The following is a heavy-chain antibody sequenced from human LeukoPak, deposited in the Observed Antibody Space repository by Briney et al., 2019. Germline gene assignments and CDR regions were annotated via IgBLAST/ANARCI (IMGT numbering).Heavy chain of an antibody. CDR1: GFTFSSYW. Sequence: GGSLRLSCAASGFTFSSYWMSWVRPAPGKGLEWVANIKQDGSEKYYVDSVKGRFTISRDNAKNSLYLQMNSLRAEDTAVYYCARSLRYFDWLHTSYYFDYWGQGTLVTVSS. D-gene: IGHD3-9*01. CDR2: IKQDGSEK. J-gene: IGHJ4*02. CDR3: ARSLRYFDWLHTSYYFDY. V-gene: IGHV3-7*01.